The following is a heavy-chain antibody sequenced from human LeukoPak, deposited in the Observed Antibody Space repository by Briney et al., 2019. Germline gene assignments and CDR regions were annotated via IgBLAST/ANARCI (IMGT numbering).Heavy chain of an antibody. Sequence: SETLSLTCTVSGGSISSSSYYWGWIRQPPGEGLEWIGSIYYSGSTYYNPSLKSRVTISVDTSKNQFSLKLSSVTAADTAVYYCARGSGITMIVVVIGDAFDIWGQGTMVTVSS. J-gene: IGHJ3*02. CDR2: IYYSGST. CDR1: GGSISSSSYY. D-gene: IGHD3-22*01. CDR3: ARGSGITMIVVVIGDAFDI. V-gene: IGHV4-39*07.